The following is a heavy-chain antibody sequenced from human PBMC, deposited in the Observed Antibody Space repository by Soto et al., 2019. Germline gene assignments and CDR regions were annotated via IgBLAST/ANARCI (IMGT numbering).Heavy chain of an antibody. V-gene: IGHV1-69*13. J-gene: IGHJ6*02. CDR2: IIPLLSTT. CDR1: GGTLSNYG. D-gene: IGHD6-13*01. Sequence: SVKVSCKASGGTLSNYGISWVRQAPGQGLEWMGGIIPLLSTTNNAQKFQDRVTITADGSTSTAYMDLSSLRSEDTAVYYCATIAAAGPGHYYYYGMDVWGQGTTVTVSS. CDR3: ATIAAAGPGHYYYYGMDV.